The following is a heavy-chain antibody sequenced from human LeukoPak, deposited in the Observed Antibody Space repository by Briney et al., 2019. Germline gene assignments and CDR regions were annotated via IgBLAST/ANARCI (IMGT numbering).Heavy chain of an antibody. CDR2: IYYSGST. CDR1: GGSISSGDYY. J-gene: IGHJ4*02. CDR3: ARANGDYTTFDY. Sequence: SETLSLTCTVSGGSISSGDYYWSWIRQPPGEGLEWIGYIYYSGSTYYNPSLKSRVTISVDTSKNQFSLKLSSVTAADTAVYYCARANGDYTTFDYWGQGTLVTVSS. D-gene: IGHD4-17*01. V-gene: IGHV4-30-4*01.